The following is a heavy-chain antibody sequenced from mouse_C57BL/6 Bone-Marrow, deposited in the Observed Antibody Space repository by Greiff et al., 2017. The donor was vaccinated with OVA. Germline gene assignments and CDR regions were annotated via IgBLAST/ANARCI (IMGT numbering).Heavy chain of an antibody. CDR3: ARRALSWAWFAY. CDR2: ICSGGST. V-gene: IGHV2-2*01. CDR1: GFSLTSYG. J-gene: IGHJ3*01. D-gene: IGHD3-1*01. Sequence: VKVVESGPGLVQPSQSLSITCTVSGFSLTSYGVHWVRQSPGKGLEWLGVICSGGSTDYYAAFLSRLGSSKVNSQFQVFFKMNSLQADDTAIYYCARRALSWAWFAYWGQGTLVTVSA.